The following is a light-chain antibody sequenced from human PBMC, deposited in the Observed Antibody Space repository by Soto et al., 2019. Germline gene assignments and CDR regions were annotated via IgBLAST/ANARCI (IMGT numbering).Light chain of an antibody. J-gene: IGLJ2*01. CDR3: AAWDDTLRARV. Sequence: QSVLAQPPSAPGTPGQRVTISCSGSNSNIGRNDVTWYQQVPGTAPQCLIYSNDQRPSGVPDRISGSRSGTSASLAISGLQSGDEAEYYCAAWDDTLRARVFGGGTKLTVL. CDR2: SND. CDR1: NSNIGRND. V-gene: IGLV1-44*01.